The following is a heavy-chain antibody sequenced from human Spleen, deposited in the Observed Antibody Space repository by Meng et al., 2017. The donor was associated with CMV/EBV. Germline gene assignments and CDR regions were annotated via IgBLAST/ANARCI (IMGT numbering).Heavy chain of an antibody. CDR2: INPKTGGT. CDR1: GYTFRDFY. Sequence: ASVKVSCKASGYTFRDFYIHWVRQAPGQGLEWMGYINPKTGGTNFGQNFQGRVILTRDTSISTPYMEVSRLISDYTAVDYCARERCSDAFDLWGQETMVTVSS. J-gene: IGHJ3*01. CDR3: ARERCSDAFDL. D-gene: IGHD4/OR15-4a*01. V-gene: IGHV1-2*02.